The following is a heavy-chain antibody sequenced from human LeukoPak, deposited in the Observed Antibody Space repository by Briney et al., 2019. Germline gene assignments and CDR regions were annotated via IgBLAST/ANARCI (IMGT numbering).Heavy chain of an antibody. CDR3: AKVGTESDYDFWSGTNWFDP. Sequence: GGSLRLSCAASGFTFSSYGMHWVRQAPGKGLEWVAVISYDGSDKYYADSVKGRFTISRDNSKNTLYLQMNSLRAEDTAVYYCAKVGTESDYDFWSGTNWFDPWGQGTLVTVSS. CDR2: ISYDGSDK. CDR1: GFTFSSYG. J-gene: IGHJ5*02. V-gene: IGHV3-30*18. D-gene: IGHD3-3*01.